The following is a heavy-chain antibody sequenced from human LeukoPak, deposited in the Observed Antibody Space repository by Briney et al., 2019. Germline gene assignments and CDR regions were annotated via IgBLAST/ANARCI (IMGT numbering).Heavy chain of an antibody. CDR1: GSTFTIND. CDR2: RNPNSGNT. Sequence: ASGKVSCKAAGSTFTINDTTWVRQPPGQGLGWLGWRNPNSGNTGYAQKFQGRVTMTRNTSISTAYMELSSLRSEDTAVYYCARAPTWTGYYYYMDVWGKGTTVTVSS. D-gene: IGHD3-16*01. CDR3: ARAPTWTGYYYYMDV. J-gene: IGHJ6*03. V-gene: IGHV1-8*01.